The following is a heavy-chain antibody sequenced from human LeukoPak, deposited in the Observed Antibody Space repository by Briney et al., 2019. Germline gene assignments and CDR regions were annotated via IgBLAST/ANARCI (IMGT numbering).Heavy chain of an antibody. CDR3: ARSAAERGGPPDY. Sequence: SETLSLTCTVSGGSISSYYWSWIRQPPGKGLEWMGEINHSGSTNYNPSLKSRVTISVDTSKNQFSLKLSSVTAADTAVYYCARSAAERGGPPDYWGQGTLVTVSS. J-gene: IGHJ4*02. D-gene: IGHD3-10*01. CDR1: GGSISSYY. V-gene: IGHV4-34*09. CDR2: INHSGST.